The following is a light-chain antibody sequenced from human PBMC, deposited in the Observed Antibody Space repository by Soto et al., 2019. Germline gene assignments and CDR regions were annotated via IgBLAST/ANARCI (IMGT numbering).Light chain of an antibody. CDR1: QSISSW. V-gene: IGKV1-5*01. CDR2: DAS. Sequence: DIQMTQSPSTLSASVGDRVTITCRASQSISSWLAWYQQKPGKAPKLLIYDASGLESGVPSRFSGSGSGTEITVTIASLQPDDVATYYCQQYSSYYTFGHGTKLEIK. CDR3: QQYSSYYT. J-gene: IGKJ2*01.